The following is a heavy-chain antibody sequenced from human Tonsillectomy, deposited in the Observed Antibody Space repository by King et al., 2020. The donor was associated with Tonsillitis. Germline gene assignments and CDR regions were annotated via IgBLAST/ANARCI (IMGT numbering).Heavy chain of an antibody. J-gene: IGHJ3*02. D-gene: IGHD2-2*01. Sequence: VQLVESGAEVKKPGASVKVSCKASGYTFTTYAMHWVRQAPGQRLEWMGWINAGNGNTKYSQKFQGRVTITRDTSASTAYMELSSLRSEDTAVYYCARAGYCSTTSCSDAFDIWGQGTMATVSS. CDR3: ARAGYCSTTSCSDAFDI. CDR2: INAGNGNT. CDR1: GYTFTTYA. V-gene: IGHV1-3*01.